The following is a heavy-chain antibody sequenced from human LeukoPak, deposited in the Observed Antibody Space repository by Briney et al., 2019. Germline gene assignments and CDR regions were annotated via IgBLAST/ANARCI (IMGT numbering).Heavy chain of an antibody. CDR1: GFTFSSYA. Sequence: GGSLRLSCAASGFTFSSYAMSWVRQAPGKGLEWVSAISGSGGSTYYADSVKGRFTISRDNSKNTLYLQMNSLRAEDTAVYYCAKGVVGAVGYYYYGMGVWGQGTKGTGSS. CDR3: AKGVVGAVGYYYYGMGV. J-gene: IGHJ6*02. D-gene: IGHD3-22*01. CDR2: ISGSGGST. V-gene: IGHV3-23*01.